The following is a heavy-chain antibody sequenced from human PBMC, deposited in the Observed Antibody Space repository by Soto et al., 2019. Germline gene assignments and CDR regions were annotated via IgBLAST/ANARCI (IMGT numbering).Heavy chain of an antibody. CDR1: GYSFTSYG. J-gene: IGHJ3*02. D-gene: IGHD2-15*01. Sequence: QVQLVQSGAEVKKPGASVKVSCKASGYSFTSYGITWVRQAPGQGLEWLGRISAYNGNTKYAQKFQGRVTMTTDTSTRTGYMEVRSLRSDDTAVYYCARDHGFCSGGSGYLRAFAIWSQGTMVTVSS. CDR2: ISAYNGNT. V-gene: IGHV1-18*01. CDR3: ARDHGFCSGGSGYLRAFAI.